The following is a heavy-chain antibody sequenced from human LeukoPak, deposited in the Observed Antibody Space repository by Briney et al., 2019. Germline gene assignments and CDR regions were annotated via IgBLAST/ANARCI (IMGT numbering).Heavy chain of an antibody. Sequence: PGGSLRLSCAASTFSLSSYWMHWVRQAPGKGLVWVSRINSDGSTTSYADSVKGRFTISRDNAKNTLYLQMNSLRAEDTAVYYCARDFDCSGGSCYGEVLDYWGQGTQVTVSS. CDR3: ARDFDCSGGSCYGEVLDY. J-gene: IGHJ4*02. V-gene: IGHV3-74*01. D-gene: IGHD2-15*01. CDR2: INSDGSTT. CDR1: TFSLSSYW.